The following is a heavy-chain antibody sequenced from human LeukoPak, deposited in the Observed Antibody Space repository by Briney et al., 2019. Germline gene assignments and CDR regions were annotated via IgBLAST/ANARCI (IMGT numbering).Heavy chain of an antibody. D-gene: IGHD3-22*01. J-gene: IGHJ2*01. CDR1: GGSTSVNY. Sequence: SETTSLSCTVSGGSTSVNYWSWIRQPPGKGLEWIGYTYYGGSTNYNPSLKSRVTISVDTSKNQFSLRLSSLTAADTAVYYCARIDSTGYYYEYWSFDLWGRGTLVIVSS. V-gene: IGHV4-59*01. CDR3: ARIDSTGYYYEYWSFDL. CDR2: TYYGGST.